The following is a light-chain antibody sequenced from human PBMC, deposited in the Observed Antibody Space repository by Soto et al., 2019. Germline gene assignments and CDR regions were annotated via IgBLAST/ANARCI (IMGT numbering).Light chain of an antibody. V-gene: IGKV1-27*01. CDR2: ATS. J-gene: IGKJ4*01. CDR3: HKYNHAPT. Sequence: DIQLTQSPSSLSASVGDRVTITCRASQAISSYLAWYQQKPGKVPELLIYATSTLRSGAPSRFSGSGSGTDFTLTSSSQQPEDVATYYCHKYNHAPTFGGGTKVEIK. CDR1: QAISSY.